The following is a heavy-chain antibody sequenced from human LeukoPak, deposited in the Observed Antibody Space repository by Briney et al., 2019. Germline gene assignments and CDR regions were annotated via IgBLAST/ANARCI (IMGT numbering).Heavy chain of an antibody. V-gene: IGHV3-21*01. CDR2: ISSSSSYI. CDR1: GFTFSSYS. Sequence: GGSLRLSCAASGFTFSSYSMNWVRQAPGKGLEWVSSISSSSSYIYYADSVKGQFTISRDNAKNSLYLQMNSLRAEDTAVYYCARGNGYDYYFDYWGQGTLVTVSS. CDR3: ARGNGYDYYFDY. D-gene: IGHD5-12*01. J-gene: IGHJ4*02.